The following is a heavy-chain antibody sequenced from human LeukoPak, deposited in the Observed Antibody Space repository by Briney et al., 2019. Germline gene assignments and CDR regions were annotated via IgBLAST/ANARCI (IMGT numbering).Heavy chain of an antibody. CDR1: GFTFSSYA. Sequence: GGSLRLSCAASGFTFSSYAMSWVRQAPGKGLEWVSAISGSGGSTYYADSVKGRFTVSRDNSKNTLYLQMNSLRADDTAIYYCAKGATVTTGDYFDYWGQGTLVTVSS. CDR3: AKGATVTTGDYFDY. V-gene: IGHV3-23*01. D-gene: IGHD4-17*01. CDR2: ISGSGGST. J-gene: IGHJ4*02.